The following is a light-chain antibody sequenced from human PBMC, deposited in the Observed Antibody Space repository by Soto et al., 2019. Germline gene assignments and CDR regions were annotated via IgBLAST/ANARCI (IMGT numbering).Light chain of an antibody. CDR2: EVT. V-gene: IGLV2-14*01. CDR3: AAWDDSLNGRV. Sequence: QSALTQPASVSGSPGQSITISCTGTSGDIGSYNRVSWYQQHPGKAPKLIIYEVTDRPSGVSNRFSGSKSGNTASLTISGLRSDDEAYYFCAAWDDSLNGRVFGGGTQLTVL. J-gene: IGLJ2*01. CDR1: SGDIGSYNR.